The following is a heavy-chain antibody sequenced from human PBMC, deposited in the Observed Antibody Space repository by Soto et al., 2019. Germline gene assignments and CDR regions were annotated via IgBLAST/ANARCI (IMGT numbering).Heavy chain of an antibody. CDR1: GYTFTGYY. V-gene: IGHV1-2*02. CDR2: INPNSGGT. CDR3: ARDGGDGPEYNWFDP. Sequence: ASVKVSCKASGYTFTGYYMHWVRQAPGQGLEWMGWINPNSGGTNYAQKFQGRVTMTRDTSISTVYMELSRLRSEDTAVYYCARDGGDGPEYNWFDPWGQGTLVTVSS. J-gene: IGHJ5*02. D-gene: IGHD2-21*02.